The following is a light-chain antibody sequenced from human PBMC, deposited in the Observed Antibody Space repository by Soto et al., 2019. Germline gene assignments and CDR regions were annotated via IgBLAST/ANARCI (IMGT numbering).Light chain of an antibody. CDR2: DAS. J-gene: IGKJ5*01. CDR3: QQRSNWPPIT. V-gene: IGKV3-11*01. CDR1: QSISSY. Sequence: IVLPRSPATLSVTPGERATLSCMASQSISSYLVWYQKKPGRAPRLLLYDASNRATGVPARFSGSGSGTDFTLTISSPEDEDYAVYYCQQRSNWPPITFGQGTRPDIK.